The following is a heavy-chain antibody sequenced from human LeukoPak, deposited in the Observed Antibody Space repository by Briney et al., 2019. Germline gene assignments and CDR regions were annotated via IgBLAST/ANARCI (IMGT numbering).Heavy chain of an antibody. CDR3: ARGWYYYDSSGYYHY. V-gene: IGHV3-30*03. D-gene: IGHD3-22*01. CDR2: ISYDGSNK. Sequence: GGSLRLSCAASGFTFSSCGMHWVRQAPGKGLEWVAVISYDGSNKYYADSVKGRFTISRDNSKNTLFLEMNSLRAEDTAVYYCARGWYYYDSSGYYHYWGQGTLVTVSS. J-gene: IGHJ4*02. CDR1: GFTFSSCG.